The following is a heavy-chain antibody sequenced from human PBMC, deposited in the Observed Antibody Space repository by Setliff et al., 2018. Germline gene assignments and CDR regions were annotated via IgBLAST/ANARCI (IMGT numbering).Heavy chain of an antibody. Sequence: GGSLRLSCAASDFTFSSYGMHWVRQAPGKGLEWVAFIRWGGTRKDYADSVKGRFSISRDNSKNTLYLQMNSLRAEDTAVYYCASHEPWLWNAFDIWGQGTMVNVSS. CDR3: ASHEPWLWNAFDI. CDR2: IRWGGTRK. CDR1: DFTFSSYG. J-gene: IGHJ3*02. D-gene: IGHD6-19*01. V-gene: IGHV3-30*02.